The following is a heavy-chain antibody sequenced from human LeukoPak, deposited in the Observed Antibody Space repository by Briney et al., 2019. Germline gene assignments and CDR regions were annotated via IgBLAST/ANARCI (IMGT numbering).Heavy chain of an antibody. CDR2: INHSGST. J-gene: IGHJ4*02. V-gene: IGHV4-34*01. D-gene: IGHD6-13*01. CDR3: ARGPDWYSSSWYYFDY. CDR1: GGSFSGYY. Sequence: SETLSLTCAVYGGSFSGYYWSWIRQPPGKGLEWIGEINHSGSTNYNPSLKSRVTILVDTSKNQFSLKLSSVTAADTAVYYCARGPDWYSSSWYYFDYWGQGTLVTVSS.